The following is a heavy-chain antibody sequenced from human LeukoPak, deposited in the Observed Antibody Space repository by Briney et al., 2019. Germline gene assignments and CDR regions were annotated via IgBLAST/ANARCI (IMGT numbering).Heavy chain of an antibody. CDR3: ARDQGCMVRGVTSGY. V-gene: IGHV3-21*01. CDR2: ISSSSSYI. CDR1: GFTFSSYS. J-gene: IGHJ4*02. Sequence: PGGSLRLSCAASGFTFSSYSMNWVRQAPGKGLEWVSSISSSSSYIYYADSVKGRFTISRDNAKNSLYLQMNSLRAEDTAVYYCARDQGCMVRGVTSGYWGQGTLVTVSS. D-gene: IGHD3-10*01.